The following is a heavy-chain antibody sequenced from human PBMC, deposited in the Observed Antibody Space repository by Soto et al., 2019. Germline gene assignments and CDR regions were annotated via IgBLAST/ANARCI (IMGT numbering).Heavy chain of an antibody. CDR2: IYWDDDK. CDR1: GFSLSTSGVG. Sequence: ESGPTLVNPTQTLTLTCTFSGFSLSTSGVGVGWIRQPPGKALEWLALIYWDDDKRYSPSLKSRLTITKDTSKNQVVLTMTNMDPVDTATYYCAQTTPDYYDILTGYPLDTYNWFDPWGQGTLVTVSS. J-gene: IGHJ5*02. V-gene: IGHV2-5*02. CDR3: AQTTPDYYDILTGYPLDTYNWFDP. D-gene: IGHD3-9*01.